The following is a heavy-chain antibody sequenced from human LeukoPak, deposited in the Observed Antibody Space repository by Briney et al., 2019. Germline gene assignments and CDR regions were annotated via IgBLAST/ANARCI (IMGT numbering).Heavy chain of an antibody. CDR2: LDPEDGET. CDR1: GYTLTELS. CDR3: GRPGEDYDSSGYFWFDP. V-gene: IGHV1-24*01. J-gene: IGHJ5*02. Sequence: ASVKVSCKVSGYTLTELSMHWVRQAPGKGLEWMGGLDPEDGETIYAQKFQGRVTMTEDTSTDTAYMELSSLRSEDTAVYYCGRPGEDYDSSGYFWFDPWGQGTLVTVSS. D-gene: IGHD3-22*01.